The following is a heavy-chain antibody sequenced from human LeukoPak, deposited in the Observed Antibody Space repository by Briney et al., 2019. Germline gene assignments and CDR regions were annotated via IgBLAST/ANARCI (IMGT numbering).Heavy chain of an antibody. V-gene: IGHV3-30*04. J-gene: IGHJ4*02. CDR3: ARVKVKQWLVRTFDY. D-gene: IGHD6-19*01. Sequence: GSLRLSCAASGFTFRNYALHWVRQAPGKGLGWVAFISYDGSNKYYADSVKGRFTISRDNSKNTLFLQMNSLRAEDTAVYYCARVKVKQWLVRTFDYWGQGTLVTVSS. CDR2: ISYDGSNK. CDR1: GFTFRNYA.